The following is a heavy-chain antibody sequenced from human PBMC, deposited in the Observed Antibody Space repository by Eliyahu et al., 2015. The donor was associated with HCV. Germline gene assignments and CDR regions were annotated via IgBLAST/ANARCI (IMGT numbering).Heavy chain of an antibody. V-gene: IGHV4-39*01. Sequence: QLQLQESGPGLVKPSETLSLTCTVSGGSISSXSYYWGWIRQPPGKGLEWIGSIYYSGSTYYNPSLKSRVTISVDTSKNQFSLKLSSVTAADTAVYYCARCKLRGYCSSTSCHKNWFDPWGQGTLVTVSS. J-gene: IGHJ5*02. CDR1: GGSISSXSYY. D-gene: IGHD2-2*02. CDR2: IYYSGST. CDR3: ARCKLRGYCSSTSCHKNWFDP.